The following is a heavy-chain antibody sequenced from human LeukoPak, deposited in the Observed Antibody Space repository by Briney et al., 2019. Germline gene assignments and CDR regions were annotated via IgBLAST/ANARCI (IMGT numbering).Heavy chain of an antibody. Sequence: GGSLRLSCAASGFTFDSYWMNWVRQAPGKGLQWVANINQDGSQQHYVDSVKGRFTISRDNAKNSLYLQINSLRADDTAVYYCARDNSRDDLEYWGQGTLVTGSS. CDR2: INQDGSQQ. J-gene: IGHJ4*02. V-gene: IGHV3-7*04. D-gene: IGHD1-1*01. CDR1: GFTFDSYW. CDR3: ARDNSRDDLEY.